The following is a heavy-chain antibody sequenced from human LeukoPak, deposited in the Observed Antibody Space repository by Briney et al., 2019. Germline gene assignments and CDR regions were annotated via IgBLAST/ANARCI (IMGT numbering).Heavy chain of an antibody. J-gene: IGHJ4*02. CDR2: INPNSGDT. CDR1: GYTFTGYY. Sequence: ASVKVSCKASGYTFTGYYMHWVRQAPGQGLEWMGWINPNSGDTKYSQKFQGRVTMTRDTTISTAYMELSRLRSDDTAVYYCATQRGSYLWGTDFDYWGQGTLVTVSS. V-gene: IGHV1-2*02. D-gene: IGHD3-16*01. CDR3: ATQRGSYLWGTDFDY.